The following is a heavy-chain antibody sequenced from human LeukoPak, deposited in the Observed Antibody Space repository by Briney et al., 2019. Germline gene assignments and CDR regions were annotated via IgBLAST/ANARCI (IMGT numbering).Heavy chain of an antibody. D-gene: IGHD6-19*01. CDR3: TRNSGWYGLS. J-gene: IGHJ1*01. V-gene: IGHV3-23*01. Sequence: GGSLRLSCTVSGFTLSSYEMSWMRQAPGKGLEWVSSIVYDGGSGHYADSVKGRFTISRDNSNNTLFLHLNSLRAEDTAVYYCTRNSGWYGLSWGQGTLVTVSS. CDR2: IVYDGGSG. CDR1: GFTLSSYE.